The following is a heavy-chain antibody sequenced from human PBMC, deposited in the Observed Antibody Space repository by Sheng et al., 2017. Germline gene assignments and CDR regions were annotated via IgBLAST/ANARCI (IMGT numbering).Heavy chain of an antibody. CDR3: ASLVWFRELPSGWFDP. CDR1: GGTFSSYA. J-gene: IGHJ5*02. V-gene: IGHV1-69*05. D-gene: IGHD3-10*01. CDR2: IIPIFGTA. Sequence: QVQLVQSGAEVKKPGSSVKVSCKASGGTFSSYAISWVRQAPGQGLEWMGGIIPIFGTANYAQKFQGRVTITTDESTSTAYMELSSLRSEDTAVYYCASLVWFRELPSGWFDPWGQGTLVTVSS.